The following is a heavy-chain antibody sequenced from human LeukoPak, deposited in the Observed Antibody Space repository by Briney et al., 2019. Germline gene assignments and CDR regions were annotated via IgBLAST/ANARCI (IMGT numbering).Heavy chain of an antibody. D-gene: IGHD3-9*01. CDR2: ISGSGGST. CDR1: GFTFSSYA. V-gene: IGHV3-23*01. Sequence: GGSLRLSCAASGFTFSSYAMSWVRQAPGKGLEWVSAISGSGGSTYYADSVKGRFTISRDNSNNTLYLQMNSLRAEDTAVYYCARGGRSTYFDWSPDYWGQGTLVTVSS. CDR3: ARGGRSTYFDWSPDY. J-gene: IGHJ4*02.